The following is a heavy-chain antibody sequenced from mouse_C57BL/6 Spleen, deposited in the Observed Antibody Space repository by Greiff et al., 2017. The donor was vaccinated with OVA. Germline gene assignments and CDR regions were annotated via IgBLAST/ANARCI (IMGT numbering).Heavy chain of an antibody. J-gene: IGHJ4*01. V-gene: IGHV5-4*01. Sequence: EVHLVESGGGLVKPGGSLKLSCAASGFTFSSYAMSWVRQTPEKRLEWVATISDGGSYTYYPDNVKGRFTISRDNAKNNLYLQMSHLKSEDTAMYYCARDNHGSSYVDAMDYWGQGTSVTVSS. CDR2: ISDGGSYT. D-gene: IGHD1-1*01. CDR3: ARDNHGSSYVDAMDY. CDR1: GFTFSSYA.